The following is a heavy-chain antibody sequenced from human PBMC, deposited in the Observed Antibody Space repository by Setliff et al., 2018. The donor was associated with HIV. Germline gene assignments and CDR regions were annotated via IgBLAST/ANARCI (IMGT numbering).Heavy chain of an antibody. J-gene: IGHJ4*02. Sequence: SETLSLTCAVYGGSFSGYYWSGIRQPPGKGLEWIGEINHSGSTNYNMSLWSRVTISLDASRNQFSLELISVTAADTAVYYCAGGSGTTSIYYWAQGTLVTVSS. CDR3: AGGSGTTSIYY. V-gene: IGHV4-34*01. CDR2: INHSGST. D-gene: IGHD1-26*01. CDR1: GGSFSGYY.